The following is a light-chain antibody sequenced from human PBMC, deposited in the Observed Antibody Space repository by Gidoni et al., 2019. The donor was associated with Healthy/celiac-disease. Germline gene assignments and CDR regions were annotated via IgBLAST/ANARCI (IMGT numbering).Light chain of an antibody. J-gene: IGLJ3*02. CDR3: LLYYGGRGV. CDR2: STS. CDR1: TGAVTSGDY. Sequence: TAVTQAPSLHASPGGTVTVACASSTGAVTSGDYPYWYQQKPAQAPRAMIYSTSNKHSRTPARFSCSLRGCKAALTPSGVQPEDDAEYYCLLYYGGRGVFGGGTKLTVL. V-gene: IGLV7-43*01.